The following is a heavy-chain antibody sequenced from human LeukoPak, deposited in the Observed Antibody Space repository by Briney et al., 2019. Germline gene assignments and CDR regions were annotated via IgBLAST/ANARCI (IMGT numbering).Heavy chain of an antibody. CDR1: GGSFSGYY. J-gene: IGHJ5*02. CDR2: INHSGST. V-gene: IGHV4-34*01. CDR3: ARILGYCSSTSCYRLGRWFDP. D-gene: IGHD2-2*01. Sequence: SETLSLTCAVYGGSFSGYYWSWIRQPPGKGLEWIGEINHSGSTNYNPSLKSRVTISVDTSKNQFPLKLSAVTAADTAVYYCARILGYCSSTSCYRLGRWFDPWGQGTLVTVSS.